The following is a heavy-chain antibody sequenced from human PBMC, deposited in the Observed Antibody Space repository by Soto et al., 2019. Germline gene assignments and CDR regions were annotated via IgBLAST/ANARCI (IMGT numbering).Heavy chain of an antibody. D-gene: IGHD1-1*01. Sequence: QVQLVESGGGVVQPGRSLRLSCAASGFTFSSYAMHWVRQAPGKGLEWVAVISYDGSNKYYADSVKGRFTISRDNSKNTLYLQMNSLRAEVTAVYYCARSLKGVRIYYYGIDVWGPGTTVTVSS. V-gene: IGHV3-30-3*01. CDR1: GFTFSSYA. CDR3: ARSLKGVRIYYYGIDV. CDR2: ISYDGSNK. J-gene: IGHJ6*02.